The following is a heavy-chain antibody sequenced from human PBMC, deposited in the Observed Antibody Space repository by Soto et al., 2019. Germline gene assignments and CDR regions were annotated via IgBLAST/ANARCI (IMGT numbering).Heavy chain of an antibody. D-gene: IGHD3-10*01. Sequence: PSETLSVTCTVSGDSISRYYWSWIRQSPGKGLEWIGYIYYTGTTKYNPSLRSRVTIPVDTSKNQFSLNLNSVTAADTAVYYCARSPMVRGVIDDSWGQGTLVTVSS. V-gene: IGHV4-59*01. CDR1: GDSISRYY. J-gene: IGHJ4*02. CDR3: ARSPMVRGVIDDS. CDR2: IYYTGTT.